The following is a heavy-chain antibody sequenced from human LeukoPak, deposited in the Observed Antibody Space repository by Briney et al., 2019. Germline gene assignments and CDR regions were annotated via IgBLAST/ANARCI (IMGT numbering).Heavy chain of an antibody. Sequence: GGSLRLSCAASGFTFSSYAMHWVRQAPGKGLEWVAVISYDGSNKYYADSVKGRFTISRDNSKNTLYLQMNSLRAEDTAVYYCARGRPGTTIRWGQGTLVTVSS. CDR3: ARGRPGTTIR. V-gene: IGHV3-30-3*01. J-gene: IGHJ4*02. CDR2: ISYDGSNK. D-gene: IGHD1-7*01. CDR1: GFTFSSYA.